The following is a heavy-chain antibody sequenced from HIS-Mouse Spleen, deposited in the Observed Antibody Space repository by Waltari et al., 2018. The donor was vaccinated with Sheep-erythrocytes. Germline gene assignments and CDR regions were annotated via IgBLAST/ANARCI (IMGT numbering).Heavy chain of an antibody. D-gene: IGHD7-27*01. J-gene: IGHJ4*02. CDR3: ARDPLTGADY. CDR2: IDYSGGT. Sequence: QVQLQESGPGLVKPSQTLSLTCTVSGGSINSGGYSWSWIRQHPGKGLEWLGYIDYSGGTYYNPALKSRVTISVDTSKNQFSLKLSSVTAADTAGYYCARDPLTGADYWGQGTLVTVSS. V-gene: IGHV4-31*03. CDR1: GGSINSGGYS.